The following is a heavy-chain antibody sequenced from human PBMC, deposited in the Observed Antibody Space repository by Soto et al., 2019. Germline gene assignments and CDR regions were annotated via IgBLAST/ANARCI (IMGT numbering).Heavy chain of an antibody. J-gene: IGHJ4*02. D-gene: IGHD2-21*01. CDR1: GFIFHRFA. Sequence: PGGPLSLACAAPGFIFHRFAMTWFRQAPGEGLEWVSGIGGSGGSKFYADSVKGRFTISRDNSKNTLYLQMNSLRAEDTAVYYCARWGQWRGGGYQYYFDFWGQGTLVTVSS. CDR3: ARWGQWRGGGYQYYFDF. CDR2: IGGSGGSK. V-gene: IGHV3-23*01.